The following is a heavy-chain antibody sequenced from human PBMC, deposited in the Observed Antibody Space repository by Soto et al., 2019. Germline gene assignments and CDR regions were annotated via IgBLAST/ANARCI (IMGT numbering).Heavy chain of an antibody. J-gene: IGHJ5*02. Sequence: ASVKVSCKASGYTFTGYYMHWVRQAPGQGLEWMGWINPNSGGTNYAQKFQGRVTMTRDTSISTAYMELSRLRSDDTAVYYCARVLEPEWIQLHNWFDPWGQGTLVTVSS. CDR3: ARVLEPEWIQLHNWFDP. CDR1: GYTFTGYY. CDR2: INPNSGGT. D-gene: IGHD5-18*01. V-gene: IGHV1-2*02.